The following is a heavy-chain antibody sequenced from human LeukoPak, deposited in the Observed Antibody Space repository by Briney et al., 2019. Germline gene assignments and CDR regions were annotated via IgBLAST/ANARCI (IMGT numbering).Heavy chain of an antibody. Sequence: GGSLRLSCAASGFTFSSYGMHWVRQAPGKGLEWVSSISSSSSYIYYADSVKGRFTISRDNAKNSLYLQMNSLRAEDTAVYYCAREYCSGGSCYNDAFDIWGQGTMVTVSS. J-gene: IGHJ3*02. D-gene: IGHD2-15*01. V-gene: IGHV3-21*01. CDR3: AREYCSGGSCYNDAFDI. CDR1: GFTFSSYG. CDR2: ISSSSSYI.